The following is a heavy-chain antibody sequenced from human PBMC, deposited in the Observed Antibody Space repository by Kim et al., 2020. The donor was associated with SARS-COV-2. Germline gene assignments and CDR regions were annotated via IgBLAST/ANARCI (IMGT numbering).Heavy chain of an antibody. CDR2: IYRSGST. CDR1: GGSISRNNTY. Sequence: SETLSLTCTVSGGSISRNNTYWNWIRQPPGKGLEWIGSIYRSGSTSYNPSLKSRLTVSIDTSKSQLSLKPSSVTAADTATYYCAREIGATPGYGNYFYGVDAWGQGTTVTVS. CDR3: AREIGATPGYGNYFYGVDA. D-gene: IGHD2-15*01. V-gene: IGHV4-31*03. J-gene: IGHJ6*02.